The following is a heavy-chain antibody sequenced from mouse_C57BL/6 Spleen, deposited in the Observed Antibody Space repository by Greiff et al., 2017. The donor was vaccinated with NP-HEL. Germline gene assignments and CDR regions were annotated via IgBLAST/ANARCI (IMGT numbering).Heavy chain of an antibody. D-gene: IGHD4-1*01. Sequence: QVTLKESGAELVKPGASVKISCKASGYAFSSYWMNWVKQRPGKGLEWIGQIYPGDGDTNYNGKFKGKATLTADKSSSTAYMQLSSLTSEDSAVYFCARRKNWDFAMDYWGQGTSVTVSS. J-gene: IGHJ4*01. V-gene: IGHV1-80*01. CDR3: ARRKNWDFAMDY. CDR1: GYAFSSYW. CDR2: IYPGDGDT.